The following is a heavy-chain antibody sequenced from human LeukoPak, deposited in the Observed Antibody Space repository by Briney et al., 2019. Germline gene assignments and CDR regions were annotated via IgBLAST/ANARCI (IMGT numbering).Heavy chain of an antibody. D-gene: IGHD6-19*01. CDR2: INHSGST. Sequence: SETLSLTCAVCGGSFSGYYWSWIRQPPGKGLEWIAEINHSGSTNYNPSLKSRVTISVDTSKNQFSLKLSSVTAADTAVYYCARGHLDHSTVAGDYYYGMDVWGQGTTVTVSS. CDR3: ARGHLDHSTVAGDYYYGMDV. J-gene: IGHJ6*02. CDR1: GGSFSGYY. V-gene: IGHV4-34*01.